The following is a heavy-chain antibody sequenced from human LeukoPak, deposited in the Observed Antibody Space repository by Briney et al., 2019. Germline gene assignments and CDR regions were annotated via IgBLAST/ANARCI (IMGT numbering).Heavy chain of an antibody. CDR1: GFTFSSYS. Sequence: GGSLRLPCAASGFTFSSYSMNWVRQAPGKGLEWVSSISSSSSYIYYADSVKGRFTISRDNAKNSLYLQMNSLRAEDTAVYHCARDRRLYYYGSGIKTTWGQGTLVTVSS. CDR2: ISSSSSYI. CDR3: ARDRRLYYYGSGIKTT. D-gene: IGHD3-10*01. V-gene: IGHV3-21*01. J-gene: IGHJ4*02.